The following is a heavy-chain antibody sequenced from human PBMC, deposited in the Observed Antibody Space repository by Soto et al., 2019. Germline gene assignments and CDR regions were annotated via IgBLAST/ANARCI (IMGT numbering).Heavy chain of an antibody. Sequence: GGSLRLPCAASGFTFSSYAMSWVRQAQGKGLEWVSAIGGSGGSTYYAESVKGRFTISRDNAKNTLYLQMNSLRAEDTAVYYCAKPISGRGSYYYYYGMDVWGQGTTVTVSS. CDR1: GFTFSSYA. V-gene: IGHV3-23*01. CDR3: AKPISGRGSYYYYYGMDV. D-gene: IGHD3-16*01. CDR2: IGGSGGST. J-gene: IGHJ6*02.